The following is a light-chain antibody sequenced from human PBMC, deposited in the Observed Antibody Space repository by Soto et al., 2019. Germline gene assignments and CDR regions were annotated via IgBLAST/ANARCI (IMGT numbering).Light chain of an antibody. CDR3: QQSYSTPRT. CDR1: QTISTY. CDR2: AAS. Sequence: DIQMTQSPSSLPASVGDRVTITCRASQTISTYLTWYQHKPGRAPRLLIYAASNLESGVPARFSGSGSGTEFTLTISSLQPEDFATYYCQQSYSTPRTFGQGTKV. J-gene: IGKJ1*01. V-gene: IGKV1-39*01.